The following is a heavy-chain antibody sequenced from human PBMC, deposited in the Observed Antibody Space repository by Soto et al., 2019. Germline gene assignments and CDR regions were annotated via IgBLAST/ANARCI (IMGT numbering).Heavy chain of an antibody. CDR1: GFTFSSYW. D-gene: IGHD4-17*01. J-gene: IGHJ3*02. V-gene: IGHV3-7*01. CDR3: ARLFTATNAYDI. Sequence: GSLRLSCAASGFTFSSYWMSWVRQAPGKGLEWVANLKQDGSERYSADSVKGRFSISRDNAKNSLYLQMNSLRGDDTALYYCARLFTATNAYDIWGQGTMVTVSS. CDR2: LKQDGSER.